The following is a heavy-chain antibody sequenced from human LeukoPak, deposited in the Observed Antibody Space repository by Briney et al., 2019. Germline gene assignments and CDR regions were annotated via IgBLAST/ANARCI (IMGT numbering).Heavy chain of an antibody. V-gene: IGHV4-61*02. CDR1: GGSISSGSYY. J-gene: IGHJ4*02. D-gene: IGHD3-16*02. CDR3: ARHLDGGNYPLVY. CDR2: IYTSGST. Sequence: PSQTLPLTCTVSGGSISSGSYYWSWIRQPAGKGLEWIGRIYTSGSTNYNPSLKSRVTISVDTSRNQYSLKLSSVTAADTAVYYCARHLDGGNYPLVYWGQGILVTVSS.